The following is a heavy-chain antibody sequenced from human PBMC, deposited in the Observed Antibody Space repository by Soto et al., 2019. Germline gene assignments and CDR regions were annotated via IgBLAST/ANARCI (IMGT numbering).Heavy chain of an antibody. D-gene: IGHD3-16*01. V-gene: IGHV3-33*05. J-gene: IGHJ4*02. CDR1: GFTFSSYG. CDR3: ARVWGWPPIVIDY. Sequence: PGGSLRLSCAVSGFTFSSYGMHWVRQAPGKGLEWVAVISYDGRNKYYADSVKGRFTISRDNSKNTLYLQMNSLRAEDTAVYYCARVWGWPPIVIDYWGQGTLVTVSS. CDR2: ISYDGRNK.